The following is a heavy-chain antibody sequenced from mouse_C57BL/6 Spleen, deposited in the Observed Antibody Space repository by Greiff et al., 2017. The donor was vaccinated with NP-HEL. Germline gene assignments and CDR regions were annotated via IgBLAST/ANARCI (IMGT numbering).Heavy chain of an antibody. D-gene: IGHD1-1*01. Sequence: VQLQQSGPGLVKPSQSLSLTCSVTGYSITSGYYWNWIRQVPGNKLEWMGYISYDGSNNYNPSLKNRNSITRDTSKNQFFLKLNSVTTEDTATYYCARETTVAYYFDYWGQGTTLTVSS. CDR1: GYSITSGYY. J-gene: IGHJ2*01. V-gene: IGHV3-6*01. CDR3: ARETTVAYYFDY. CDR2: ISYDGSN.